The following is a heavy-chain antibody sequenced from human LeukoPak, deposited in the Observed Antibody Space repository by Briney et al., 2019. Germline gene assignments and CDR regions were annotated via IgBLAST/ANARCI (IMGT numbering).Heavy chain of an antibody. Sequence: GGSLKLSCTASGFAFSPCAMHWVRHAPGNGPELVAAVSDYGRESNYADSVKGRFIISRDNSKKALYLQMSSLRPEDTAVYYCVRSYGHRPAYTTYYPDQFFDSWGQGTLVTVSS. J-gene: IGHJ4*02. CDR1: GFAFSPCA. CDR3: VRSYGHRPAYTTYYPDQFFDS. D-gene: IGHD2/OR15-2a*01. CDR2: VSDYGRES. V-gene: IGHV3-30*04.